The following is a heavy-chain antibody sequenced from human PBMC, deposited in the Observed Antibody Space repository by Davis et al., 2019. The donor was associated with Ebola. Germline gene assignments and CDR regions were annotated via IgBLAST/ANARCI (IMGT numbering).Heavy chain of an antibody. CDR2: IYYSGST. CDR3: ASQTIAALEYYYGMDV. D-gene: IGHD6-13*01. V-gene: IGHV4-39*01. Sequence: SETLSLTCTVPGCSSSSSSYYWGWIRQLLGQGLEWIGSIYYSGSTYYNPSLKSRVTISVDTSKNQFSLKLSSVTAADTAVYYCASQTIAALEYYYGMDVWGQGTTVTVSS. CDR1: GCSSSSSSYY. J-gene: IGHJ6*02.